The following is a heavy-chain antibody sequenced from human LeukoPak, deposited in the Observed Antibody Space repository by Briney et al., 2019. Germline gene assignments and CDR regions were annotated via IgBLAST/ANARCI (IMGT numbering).Heavy chain of an antibody. J-gene: IGHJ4*02. Sequence: GGSLRLSCAASGFTFSNYWMNWVRQAPGKGLECVANIKPDGRENYYVDSVKGRFTVSRDNAKNSLYLQMNSLRVEDTAVYFCARGYYGTFDYWGQGTLVTVSS. CDR2: IKPDGREN. V-gene: IGHV3-7*04. CDR3: ARGYYGTFDY. D-gene: IGHD3-10*01. CDR1: GFTFSNYW.